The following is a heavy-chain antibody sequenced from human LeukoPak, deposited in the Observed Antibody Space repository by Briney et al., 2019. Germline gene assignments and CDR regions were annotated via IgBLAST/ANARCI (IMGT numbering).Heavy chain of an antibody. Sequence: LGESLKISCQASGYIFSNYWIGWVRQMPGKGLEWMGIIYPGDSDTVYSPSFQGQVTISADKSISTAYLQWSSLKASDTAMYYCARLDGSGSYYLDYWGQGTLVTVSS. CDR3: ARLDGSGSYYLDY. J-gene: IGHJ4*02. D-gene: IGHD3-10*01. CDR1: GYIFSNYW. CDR2: IYPGDSDT. V-gene: IGHV5-51*01.